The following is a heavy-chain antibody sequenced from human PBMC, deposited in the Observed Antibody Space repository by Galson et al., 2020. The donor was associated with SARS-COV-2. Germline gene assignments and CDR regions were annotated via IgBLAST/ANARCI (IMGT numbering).Heavy chain of an antibody. CDR1: GDSVRTTDYY. CDR3: ARNIFSSSSSWDYFDH. J-gene: IGHJ4*02. D-gene: IGHD6-6*01. V-gene: IGHV4-61*08. Sequence: SETLSLTCTVSGDSVRTTDYYWTWIRQPPGKGLEWIGYVYYSGSSNYNPSLKNRVTISVDTSRNQFSLRLNSVTAADTAMYFCARNIFSSSSSWDYFDHWGQGTLVIVSS. CDR2: VYYSGSS.